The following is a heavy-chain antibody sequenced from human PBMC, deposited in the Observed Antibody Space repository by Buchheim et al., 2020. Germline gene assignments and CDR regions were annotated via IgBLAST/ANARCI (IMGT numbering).Heavy chain of an antibody. V-gene: IGHV4-39*01. J-gene: IGHJ5*02. CDR2: IYYSGST. D-gene: IGHD3-3*01. Sequence: QLQLQESGPGLVKPSETLSLTCTVSGGSISSSSYYWGWIRQPPGKGLEWIGSIYYSGSTYNNPSPKSRVTISVDTSKNQFSLKLSSVTAADTAVYYCARHGHERLNYDFWSGHPPWFDPWGQGTL. CDR3: ARHGHERLNYDFWSGHPPWFDP. CDR1: GGSISSSSYY.